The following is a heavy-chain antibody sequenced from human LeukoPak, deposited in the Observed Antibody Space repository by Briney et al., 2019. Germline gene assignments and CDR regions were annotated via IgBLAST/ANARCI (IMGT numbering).Heavy chain of an antibody. V-gene: IGHV3-23*01. Sequence: PGGSLRLSCAASGFTFSNHGLNWVRQAPGKGLEWVSAISDGGETFYADSAKGRFTISRDNSKNTLYLQMNSLRAVDTALYYCATSFTRISILMQKWGQGALVTVSS. CDR2: ISDGGET. D-gene: IGHD2-8*01. CDR1: GFTFSNHG. CDR3: ATSFTRISILMQK. J-gene: IGHJ4*02.